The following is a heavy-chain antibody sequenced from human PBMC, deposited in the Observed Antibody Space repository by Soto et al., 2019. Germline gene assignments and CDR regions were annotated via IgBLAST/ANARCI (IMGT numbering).Heavy chain of an antibody. Sequence: QITLKESGPTLVKPTQTLTLTCTFSGFPLTTSGVGVGWIRQPPGKALEWLALIYWDLDKRYSPSLNSMLTIATDTSKTPVVLTMTYLDPADTATFFCSHRMTTMTLRFVPRGQGTLVTVSS. J-gene: IGHJ5*02. CDR3: SHRMTTMTLRFVP. CDR1: GFPLTTSGVG. V-gene: IGHV2-5*02. D-gene: IGHD4-17*01. CDR2: IYWDLDK.